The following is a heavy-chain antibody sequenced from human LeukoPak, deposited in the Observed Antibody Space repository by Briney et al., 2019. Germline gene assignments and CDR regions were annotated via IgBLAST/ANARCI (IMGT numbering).Heavy chain of an antibody. V-gene: IGHV3-66*02. Sequence: GGSLRLSCAAFGFTVSSNYMSWVRQAPGKGLEWVSVIYSGGSTYYADSVKGRFTISRDNSKNTLYLQMNSLRAEDTAVYYCARVRHGPGSDAFDIWGQGTMVTVSS. CDR2: IYSGGST. CDR1: GFTVSSNY. CDR3: ARVRHGPGSDAFDI. D-gene: IGHD2-15*01. J-gene: IGHJ3*02.